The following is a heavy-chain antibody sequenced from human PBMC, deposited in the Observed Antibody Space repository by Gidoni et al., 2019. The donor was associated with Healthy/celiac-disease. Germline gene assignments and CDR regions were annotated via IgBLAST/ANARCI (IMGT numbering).Heavy chain of an antibody. Sequence: EVQLVESGGGLVKPGGSLRLAWAASGFTFSSFSMTWVRQAPGRGLEWVAFISSSSSYYYYADSVKGRFTISRDNPKISLYLQRNSLGAEDTAVYSCATYYGSRPADLWGQGTLVTVSS. V-gene: IGHV3-21*01. J-gene: IGHJ5*02. D-gene: IGHD3-10*01. CDR1: GFTFSSFS. CDR3: ATYYGSRPADL. CDR2: ISSSSSYY.